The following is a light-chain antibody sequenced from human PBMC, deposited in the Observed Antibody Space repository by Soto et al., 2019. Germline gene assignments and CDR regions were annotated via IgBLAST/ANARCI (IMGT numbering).Light chain of an antibody. CDR3: CSYTTSNTLQMV. CDR2: DVS. V-gene: IGLV2-14*01. J-gene: IGLJ1*01. CDR1: NHDIAGYNY. Sequence: HYVLTHPASVSGSPGQSITISCTGTNHDIAGYNYVSWYQQHPGKAPKFMIYDVSNRPSGVSNRFSGSKSGNTASLTISGLQAEDEVDYYCCSYTTSNTLQMVLGTETKVTVL.